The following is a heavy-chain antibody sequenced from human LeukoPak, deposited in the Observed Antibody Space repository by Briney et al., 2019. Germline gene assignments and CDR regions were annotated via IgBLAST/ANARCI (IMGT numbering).Heavy chain of an antibody. CDR3: ARGPFWSGYYYMDV. Sequence: LRLSCAASGFTASSNYMSWIRQPPGKGLEWIGYIYYSGSTNYNPSLKSRVTISVDTSKNQFSLKLSSVTAADTAVYYCARGPFWSGYYYMDVWGKGTTVTVSS. J-gene: IGHJ6*03. CDR1: GFTASSNY. D-gene: IGHD3-3*01. V-gene: IGHV4-59*02. CDR2: IYYSGST.